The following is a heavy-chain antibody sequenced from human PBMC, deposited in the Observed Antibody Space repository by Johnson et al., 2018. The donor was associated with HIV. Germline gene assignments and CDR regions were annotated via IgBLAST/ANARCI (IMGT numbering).Heavy chain of an antibody. D-gene: IGHD6-13*01. CDR1: GFTFSSYA. J-gene: IGHJ3*02. V-gene: IGHV3-23*04. Sequence: MQLVESGGGLVQPGGSLRLSCAASGFTFSSYAMHWVRQAPGKGLEWVSVISGSGGSPYHADSVKGRFTISRNNSKNTLSLQRNGLRAEDTAVYYCARGHSPDAFYIWGQGTMVTVSS. CDR3: ARGHSPDAFYI. CDR2: ISGSGGSP.